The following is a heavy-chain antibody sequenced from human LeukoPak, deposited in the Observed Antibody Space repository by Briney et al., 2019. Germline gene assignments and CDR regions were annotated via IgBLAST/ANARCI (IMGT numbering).Heavy chain of an antibody. CDR2: INSDGSST. V-gene: IGHV3-74*01. CDR1: GFTFSSYA. CDR3: ARGPYYDSSGYYLDY. Sequence: GGSLRLSCAASGFTFSSYAMSWVRQAPGKGLVWVSRINSDGSSTSYADSVKGRFTISRDNAKNTLYLQMNSLRAEDTAVYYCARGPYYDSSGYYLDYWGQGTLVTVSS. D-gene: IGHD3-22*01. J-gene: IGHJ4*02.